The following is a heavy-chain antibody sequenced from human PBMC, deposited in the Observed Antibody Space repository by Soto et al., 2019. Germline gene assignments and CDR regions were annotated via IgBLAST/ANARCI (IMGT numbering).Heavy chain of an antibody. D-gene: IGHD3-3*01. CDR1: GCSIRSSSYY. CDR2: IYYSGST. CDR3: ARQLYDFWSGSSMDV. Sequence: SETLSLTCPVSGCSIRSSSYYWGWIRQPPGKGLEWIGSIYYSGSTYYNPSLKSRVTISVDTSKNQFSLKLSSVTAADTAVYYCARQLYDFWSGSSMDVWGQGTTVTVSS. J-gene: IGHJ6*02. V-gene: IGHV4-39*01.